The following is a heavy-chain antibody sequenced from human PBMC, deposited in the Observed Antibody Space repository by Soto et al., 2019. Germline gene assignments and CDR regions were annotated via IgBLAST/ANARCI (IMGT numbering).Heavy chain of an antibody. CDR2: ISGGGTPT. V-gene: IGHV3-23*01. J-gene: IGHJ4*02. CDR3: VKYFNRARCLDS. Sequence: EVQLLESGGDLVQPGGSLRLSCVASGFTFSSCLMGWVRQAPGKGLEWVSAISGGGTPTFYADSVKGRFTVSRDNSRDKLFMQMNGLRADDTATYLCVKYFNRARCLDSWGQGTLVTVSS. CDR1: GFTFSSCL.